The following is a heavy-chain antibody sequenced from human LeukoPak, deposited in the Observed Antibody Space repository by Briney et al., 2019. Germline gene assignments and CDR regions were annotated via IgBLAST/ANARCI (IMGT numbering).Heavy chain of an antibody. CDR1: GGSISGFY. V-gene: IGHV4-59*08. CDR3: ARHPFATPFDY. CDR2: IYYSGDS. Sequence: SETLSLTCTVSGGSISGFYWSWVRQPPGKGLEWIGYIYYSGDSNYNPSLKSRVTMSLDTSKNQLSLRLSSVTAADTAVYYCARHPFATPFDYWGRGTLVTVSS. J-gene: IGHJ4*02. D-gene: IGHD2-15*01.